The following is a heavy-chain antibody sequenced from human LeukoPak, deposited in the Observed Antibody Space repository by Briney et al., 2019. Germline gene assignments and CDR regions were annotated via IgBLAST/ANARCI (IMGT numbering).Heavy chain of an antibody. V-gene: IGHV1-69*06. CDR2: IIPIFGTA. D-gene: IGHD1-26*01. Sequence: SVKVSCKASGGTFSSYAISCVRQTPGQGLWWMGRIIPIFGTAKYAQKFQRRVTITADKSTSTAYMELSSLRSEDTAVYYCARVPLSGSRTYYFDYWGQGTLVTVSS. CDR3: ARVPLSGSRTYYFDY. CDR1: GGTFSSYA. J-gene: IGHJ4*02.